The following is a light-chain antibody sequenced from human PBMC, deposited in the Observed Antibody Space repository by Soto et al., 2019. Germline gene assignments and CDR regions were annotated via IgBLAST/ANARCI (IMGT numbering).Light chain of an antibody. Sequence: DIQMTQSPSTLSASVGDRVTITCRSSQSITNWLACYQQKPGKAPKPLIYMASSLESGAPSRFGGRGGGTESTLTISRLHPDDFASYYCQHEYRQATCGQGTKVDIK. CDR3: QHEYRQAT. CDR1: QSITNW. J-gene: IGKJ1*01. CDR2: MAS. V-gene: IGKV1-5*03.